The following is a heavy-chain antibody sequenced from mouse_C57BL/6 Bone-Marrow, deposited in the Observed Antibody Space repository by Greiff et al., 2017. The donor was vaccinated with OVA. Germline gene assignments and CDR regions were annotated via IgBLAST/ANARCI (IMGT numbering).Heavy chain of an antibody. D-gene: IGHD1-1*01. V-gene: IGHV1-59*01. CDR3: AREDYYGSSQAWFAY. CDR2: IDPSDSYT. J-gene: IGHJ3*01. Sequence: QVQLQQPGAELVRPGTSVKLSCKASGYTFTSYWMHWVKQRPGQGLEWIGVIDPSDSYTNYNQKFKGKTTLTVDTSSSTAYMQLSSLTSEDSAVYYGAREDYYGSSQAWFAYWGQGTLVTVSA. CDR1: GYTFTSYW.